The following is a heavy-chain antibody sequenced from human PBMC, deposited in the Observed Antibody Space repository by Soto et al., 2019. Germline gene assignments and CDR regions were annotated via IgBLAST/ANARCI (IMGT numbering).Heavy chain of an antibody. D-gene: IGHD5-18*01. Sequence: QVQLVQSGAEVKKPGASVKVSCNASGYTFTSYYMHWVRQAPGQGLEWMGIINPRGGSTSYAQKLQGRVTMTRDTATGTVYMGLSCLRSEATAGYYFARVYPGDTLYGYVGNNWFGPWGQGNLVTVS. J-gene: IGHJ5*02. CDR1: GYTFTSYY. CDR3: ARVYPGDTLYGYVGNNWFGP. CDR2: INPRGGST. V-gene: IGHV1-46*03.